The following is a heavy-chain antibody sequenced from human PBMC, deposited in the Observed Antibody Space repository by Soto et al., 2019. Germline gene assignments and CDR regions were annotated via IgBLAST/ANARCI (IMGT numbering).Heavy chain of an antibody. Sequence: SVKVSCKASGGTFSTYGISWVRQAPGQGLDWMGGIIPSSGTVTYAQKFQGRVTISADESTSTAYMELSSLRSEDTAVYYCSRVGFLEWLAYNWLDPSGQGTLVTVYS. CDR2: IIPSSGTV. CDR3: SRVGFLEWLAYNWLDP. D-gene: IGHD3-3*02. CDR1: GGTFSTYG. J-gene: IGHJ5*02. V-gene: IGHV1-69*13.